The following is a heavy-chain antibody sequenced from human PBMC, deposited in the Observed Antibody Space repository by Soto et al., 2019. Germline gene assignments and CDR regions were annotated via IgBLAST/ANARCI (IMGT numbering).Heavy chain of an antibody. CDR3: ARGNHRWLQLWYFDL. Sequence: QVQLVQSGAEVKKPGSSVTVSCKASGGTFSRYTISWVRQAPGQGLEWMGGIIPIFGTANYAQKFQGRVTITADESTSTAYMELSSLRSEDTAVYFCARGNHRWLQLWYFDLWGRGTLVTVSS. D-gene: IGHD5-12*01. CDR2: IIPIFGTA. V-gene: IGHV1-69*12. CDR1: GGTFSRYT. J-gene: IGHJ2*01.